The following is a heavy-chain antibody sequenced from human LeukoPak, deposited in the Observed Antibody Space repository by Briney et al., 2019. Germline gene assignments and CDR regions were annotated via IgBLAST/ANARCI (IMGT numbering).Heavy chain of an antibody. Sequence: GGTLRLSCAASGFTFSSYGMSWVRQAPGKGLEWVSAISGSGGSTYYADSVKGRFTISRDNSKNTLYLQMNSLRAEDTAVYYCAKDRAYYYDSSGYYFFDYWGQGTLVTVSS. J-gene: IGHJ4*02. V-gene: IGHV3-23*01. D-gene: IGHD3-22*01. CDR3: AKDRAYYYDSSGYYFFDY. CDR2: ISGSGGST. CDR1: GFTFSSYG.